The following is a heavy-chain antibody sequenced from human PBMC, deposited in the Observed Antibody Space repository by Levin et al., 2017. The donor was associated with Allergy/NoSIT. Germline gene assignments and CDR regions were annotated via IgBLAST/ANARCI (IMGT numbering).Heavy chain of an antibody. D-gene: IGHD3-3*01. CDR1: RFTFSNYA. V-gene: IGHV3-23*01. J-gene: IGHJ4*02. CDR3: ATGSGFWRGYHYRFDS. CDR2: ISGGGGST. Sequence: GGSLRLSCAASRFTFSNYAMSWVRQAPGKGLAWVSAISGGGGSTYYADSVKGRFTISRDNSRNTLHLQMPSLRADDTAVYDCATGSGFWRGYHYRFDSWGQGTLVTVSS.